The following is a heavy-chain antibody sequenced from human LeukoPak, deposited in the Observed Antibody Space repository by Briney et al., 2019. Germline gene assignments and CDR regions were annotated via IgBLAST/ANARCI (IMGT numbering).Heavy chain of an antibody. J-gene: IGHJ4*02. CDR2: IYSGGST. CDR3: ARDSIWFGDE. Sequence: QAGGSLRLSCAASGSTVSSNYMSWVRQAPGKGLEWVSVIYSGGSTYYADSVKGRFTISRDNSKNTVYLQMNSLRADDTAVYYCARDSIWFGDERGQGTLVTVPS. V-gene: IGHV3-53*01. D-gene: IGHD3-10*01. CDR1: GSTVSSNY.